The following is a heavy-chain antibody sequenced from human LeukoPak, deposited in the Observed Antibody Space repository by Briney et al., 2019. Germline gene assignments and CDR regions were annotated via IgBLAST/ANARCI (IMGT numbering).Heavy chain of an antibody. J-gene: IGHJ4*02. CDR3: ARRGSSTWGDLDY. CDR2: IDPTDSYT. CDR1: GYSFTSYR. Sequence: PGESLKISCKGFGYSFTSYRITWVRQMPGKGLEWVGRIDPTDSYTNYSPSFEGHVTISADTSITTAYLQWTSLKASNCAMYYCARRGSSTWGDLDYWGQGTLVTVSS. D-gene: IGHD6-13*01. V-gene: IGHV5-10-1*01.